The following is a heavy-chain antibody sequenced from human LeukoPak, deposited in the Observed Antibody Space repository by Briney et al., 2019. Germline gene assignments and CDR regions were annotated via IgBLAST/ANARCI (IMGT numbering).Heavy chain of an antibody. CDR2: IYYSGST. J-gene: IGHJ4*02. CDR1: GGSISRSRYY. Sequence: SETLSLTCTVSGGSISRSRYYWGWIRQPPGKGLEWIGSIYYSGSTYYNPSLKSRVTMSVDTSKNQFSLKLSSVTAADTAVYYCARDWFGELFGFDYWGQGTLVTVSS. D-gene: IGHD3-10*01. CDR3: ARDWFGELFGFDY. V-gene: IGHV4-39*07.